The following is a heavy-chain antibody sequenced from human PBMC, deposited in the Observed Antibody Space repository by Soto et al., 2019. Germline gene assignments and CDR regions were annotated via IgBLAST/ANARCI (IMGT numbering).Heavy chain of an antibody. D-gene: IGHD3-10*01. Sequence: SETLSLTCTVAGGSISSGGYYWSWIRQHPGKGLEWIGYIYYSGSTYYNPSLKSRVTISVDTSKNQFSLKLSSVTAADTAVYYCARERGTTYYYGSGSYYQNWFDPWGQGTLVTVSS. CDR2: IYYSGST. V-gene: IGHV4-31*03. J-gene: IGHJ5*02. CDR1: GGSISSGGYY. CDR3: ARERGTTYYYGSGSYYQNWFDP.